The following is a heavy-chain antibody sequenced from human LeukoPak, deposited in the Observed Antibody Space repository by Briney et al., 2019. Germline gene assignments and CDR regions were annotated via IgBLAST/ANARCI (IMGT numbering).Heavy chain of an antibody. J-gene: IGHJ4*02. CDR3: ASTIDLITMVRGVRSPAFDY. Sequence: GGSLRLSCAASGFTFSSYWMSWVRQAPGKGLEWVANIKQDGSEKYYVDSVKGRFTISRDNAKNSLYLQMNSLRAEDTAVYYCASTIDLITMVRGVRSPAFDYWGQGTLVTVSS. CDR1: GFTFSSYW. D-gene: IGHD3-10*01. CDR2: IKQDGSEK. V-gene: IGHV3-7*01.